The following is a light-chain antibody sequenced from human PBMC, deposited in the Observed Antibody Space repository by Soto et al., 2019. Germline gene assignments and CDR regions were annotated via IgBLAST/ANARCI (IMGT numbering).Light chain of an antibody. CDR3: QQYNTWPPGT. J-gene: IGKJ1*01. V-gene: IGKV3-15*01. CDR2: GAS. Sequence: EIVTTQSPATLSVSPGERATLSCRASQSVAFNLAWYQQKPGQAPRLLIYGASTRATDIPARFSGSGSGTEFTLTISSLQSEDFAVYYWQQYNTWPPGTFGKGNRVEIK. CDR1: QSVAFN.